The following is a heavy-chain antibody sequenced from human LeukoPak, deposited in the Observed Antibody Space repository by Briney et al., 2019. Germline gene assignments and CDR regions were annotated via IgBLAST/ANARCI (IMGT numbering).Heavy chain of an antibody. CDR2: ISYDGSNK. Sequence: QPGGSLRLSCAASGFTFSSNAMHWVRQAPGKGLEWVAVISYDGSNKYYADSVKGRFTISRDNSKNTLYLQMNSLRAEDTAVYYCARCGQLAFVVPEYWGQGTLVTVSS. V-gene: IGHV3-30*01. D-gene: IGHD6-6*01. CDR1: GFTFSSNA. CDR3: ARCGQLAFVVPEY. J-gene: IGHJ4*02.